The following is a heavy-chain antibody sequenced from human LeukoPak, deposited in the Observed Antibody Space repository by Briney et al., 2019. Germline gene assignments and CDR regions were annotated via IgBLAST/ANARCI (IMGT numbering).Heavy chain of an antibody. CDR1: GGSISSSSYY. CDR3: ARDIVVVVAASSNWFDP. J-gene: IGHJ5*02. Sequence: RTSETLSLTCTVSGGSISSSSYYWGWIRQPPGKGLEWIGSIYYSGSTYYNPSLKSRVTISVDTSKNQFSLKLSSVTAADTAVYYCARDIVVVVAASSNWFDPWGQGTLVTVSS. D-gene: IGHD2-15*01. V-gene: IGHV4-39*02. CDR2: IYYSGST.